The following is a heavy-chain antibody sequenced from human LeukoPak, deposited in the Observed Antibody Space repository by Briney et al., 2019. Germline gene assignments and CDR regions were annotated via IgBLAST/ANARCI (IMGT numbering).Heavy chain of an antibody. CDR2: INSDGTT. V-gene: IGHV3-66*01. D-gene: IGHD3-10*01. J-gene: IGHJ4*02. Sequence: GWSLRLSCAASGFTVSNKYINWVRQAPGKGLEWVSLINSDGTTYYAESVKGRFTISRDNSKNTLYLQMNSLEVEDTAVYYCARDGEWGQGTLVTVSS. CDR3: ARDGE. CDR1: GFTVSNKY.